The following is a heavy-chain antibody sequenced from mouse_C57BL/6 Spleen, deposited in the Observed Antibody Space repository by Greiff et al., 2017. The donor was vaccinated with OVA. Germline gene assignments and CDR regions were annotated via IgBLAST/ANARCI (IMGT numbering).Heavy chain of an antibody. J-gene: IGHJ4*01. Sequence: QVQLQQSGPELVKPGASVKISCKASGYAFSSSWMNWVKQRPGKGLEWIGRIYPGDGDTNYNGKFKGKATLTADKSSSTAYMQLNSLTSEDSAVYFCARGVRDAMDYWGQGTSVTVSS. V-gene: IGHV1-82*01. CDR3: ARGVRDAMDY. CDR1: GYAFSSSW. CDR2: IYPGDGDT.